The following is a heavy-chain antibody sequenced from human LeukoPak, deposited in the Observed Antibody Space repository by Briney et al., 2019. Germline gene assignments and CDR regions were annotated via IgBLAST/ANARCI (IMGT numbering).Heavy chain of an antibody. J-gene: IGHJ4*02. CDR1: GYTFTNYG. D-gene: IGHD6-19*01. Sequence: ASVKVSCKASGYTFTNYGITWVRQAPGRGLEWMGWISAYNGNTNYAQKLQGRVTMTTDTSTSTAYMELRSLRSDDTAVYYCARAAVSRVAVAGDFDYWGQGTLVTVSS. V-gene: IGHV1-18*01. CDR2: ISAYNGNT. CDR3: ARAAVSRVAVAGDFDY.